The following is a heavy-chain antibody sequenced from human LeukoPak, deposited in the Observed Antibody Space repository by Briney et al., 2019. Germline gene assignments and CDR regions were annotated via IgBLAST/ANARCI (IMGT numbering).Heavy chain of an antibody. V-gene: IGHV4-39*07. CDR3: ARSGSGYLRYYFDY. D-gene: IGHD5-12*01. Sequence: SETLSLTCTVSGGSISSSSYYWGWIRQPPGKGLEWIGSIYYSGRTYYNPSLRSRVTISVDTSKNHFSLKLTSVTAADTAVYYCARSGSGYLRYYFDYWGQGTLVTVSS. J-gene: IGHJ4*02. CDR2: IYYSGRT. CDR1: GGSISSSSYY.